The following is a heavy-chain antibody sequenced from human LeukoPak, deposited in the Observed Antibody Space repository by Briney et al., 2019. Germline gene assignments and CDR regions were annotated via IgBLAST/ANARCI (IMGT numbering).Heavy chain of an antibody. V-gene: IGHV3-23*01. CDR1: GFTFSSYA. J-gene: IGHJ5*02. CDR3: ARGYYYDSSGFPGT. D-gene: IGHD3-22*01. CDR2: ISGSGGST. Sequence: GGSLRLSCAASGFTFSSYAMSWVRQAPGKGLEWVSAISGSGGSTYYADSVKGRFTISRDNAKNSLYLQMNSLRAEDTAVYYCARGYYYDSSGFPGTWGQGTLVTVSS.